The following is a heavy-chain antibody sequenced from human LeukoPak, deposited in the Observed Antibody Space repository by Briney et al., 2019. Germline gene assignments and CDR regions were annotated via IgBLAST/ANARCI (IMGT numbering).Heavy chain of an antibody. CDR2: ISSSGSTI. J-gene: IGHJ4*02. V-gene: IGHV3-11*01. CDR3: ARDGVRHDYSDLDY. CDR1: GFTISDFS. Sequence: GGSLGLSCAASGFTISDFSMSWIRQAPGKGLEWVSHISSSGSTINYADSVRGRFTISRDNAKNSLYLQMNSLRAEDTAVYYCARDGVRHDYSDLDYWGQGTLVTVSS. D-gene: IGHD4-17*01.